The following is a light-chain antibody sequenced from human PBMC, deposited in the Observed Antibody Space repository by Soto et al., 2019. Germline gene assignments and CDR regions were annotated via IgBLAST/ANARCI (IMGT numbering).Light chain of an antibody. J-gene: IGLJ1*01. V-gene: IGLV2-14*01. Sequence: QSVLTQPASVSGSPGQSITISCTGTSSDVGGYNYVSWYQQHPGKAPKLMIYDVSNRPSGVSNRFFGSKSGNTASLTISGLQAGDEADYYCSSYTSSSTYVFGTGTKVT. CDR1: SSDVGGYNY. CDR2: DVS. CDR3: SSYTSSSTYV.